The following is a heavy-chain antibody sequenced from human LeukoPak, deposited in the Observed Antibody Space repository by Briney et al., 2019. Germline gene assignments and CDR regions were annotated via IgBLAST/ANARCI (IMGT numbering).Heavy chain of an antibody. CDR3: ARVYYGSGSLHYYYYYMDV. J-gene: IGHJ6*03. CDR1: GISFSNYS. Sequence: GGSLRLSCAASGISFSNYSMNWVRQAPGKGLEWVSVTYSGGRTYYADSVKGRFTISRDNSKNTLYLQMNSLRAEDTAVYYCARVYYGSGSLHYYYYYMDVWGKGTTVTISS. CDR2: TYSGGRT. V-gene: IGHV3-53*01. D-gene: IGHD3-10*01.